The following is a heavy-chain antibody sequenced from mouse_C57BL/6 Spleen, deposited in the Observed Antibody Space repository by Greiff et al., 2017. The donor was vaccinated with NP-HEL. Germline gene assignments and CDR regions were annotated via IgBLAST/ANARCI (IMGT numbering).Heavy chain of an antibody. D-gene: IGHD1-1*01. CDR3: ARKGGYYGSSYGYFDV. J-gene: IGHJ1*03. CDR1: GYTFTGYW. CDR2: ILPGSGST. V-gene: IGHV1-9*01. Sequence: QVQLQQSGAELMKPGASVKLSCKATGYTFTGYWIEWVKQRPGHGLEWIGEILPGSGSTNYNEKFKGKATFTADTSSNTAYMQLSSLTTEDSAIYYCARKGGYYGSSYGYFDVWGTGTTVTVSS.